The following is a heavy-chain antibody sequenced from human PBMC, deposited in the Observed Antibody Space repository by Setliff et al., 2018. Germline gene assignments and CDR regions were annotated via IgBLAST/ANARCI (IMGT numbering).Heavy chain of an antibody. Sequence: SETLSLTCTVSGGSISSYYWSWIRQPPGKGLEWIGSIYHSGSTDYNPSLKSRVTISVDTSKNQFSLKLSSVTAADTAVYYCARGLVDTPMAPFDYWGQGTLVTVSS. J-gene: IGHJ4*02. D-gene: IGHD5-18*01. V-gene: IGHV4-59*08. CDR3: ARGLVDTPMAPFDY. CDR2: IYHSGST. CDR1: GGSISSYY.